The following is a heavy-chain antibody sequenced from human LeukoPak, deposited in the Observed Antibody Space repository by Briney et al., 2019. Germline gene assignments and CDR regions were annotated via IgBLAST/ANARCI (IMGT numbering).Heavy chain of an antibody. CDR3: ARRSVYSYFDY. D-gene: IGHD4-11*01. V-gene: IGHV4-39*01. Sequence: SETLSLTCTVSGGSISSSSYYWSWIRQPPGKGLEWIGSVYYRGSTHYNPFLKSRITISVDTSKNQFSLNLSSVTAADTAVYYCARRSVYSYFDYWGQGTLVTVSS. CDR2: VYYRGST. J-gene: IGHJ4*02. CDR1: GGSISSSSYY.